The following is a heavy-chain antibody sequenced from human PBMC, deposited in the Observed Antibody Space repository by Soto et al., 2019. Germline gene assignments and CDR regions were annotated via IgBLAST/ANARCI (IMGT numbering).Heavy chain of an antibody. J-gene: IGHJ4*02. V-gene: IGHV3-30*18. CDR2: ISYDGSNQ. CDR1: GFTFSSYG. CDR3: AKDTSGRSAPTGFDY. Sequence: SLRLSCAASGFTFSSYGMHWVRQAPGKGLEWVAVISYDGSNQYYADSVKGRFTISRDNSKNTLYLQMNSLRAEDTAVYYCAKDTSGRSAPTGFDYWGQGTLVTVSS. D-gene: IGHD2-15*01.